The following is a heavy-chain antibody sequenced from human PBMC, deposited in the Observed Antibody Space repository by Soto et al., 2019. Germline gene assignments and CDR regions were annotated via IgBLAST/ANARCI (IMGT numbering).Heavy chain of an antibody. V-gene: IGHV3-48*04. CDR3: ARDKDWAFDY. CDR1: GFTFSSYS. J-gene: IGHJ4*02. CDR2: IFVTSTPI. D-gene: IGHD3-9*01. Sequence: PGGSLRLSCAASGFTFSSYSIVWVRLAPGKGMEWISYIFVTSTPIYYADSVKGRFTVSRDNTQNSLFLLMNSLRAEDTAIYYCARDKDWAFDYWGQGTLVTGSS.